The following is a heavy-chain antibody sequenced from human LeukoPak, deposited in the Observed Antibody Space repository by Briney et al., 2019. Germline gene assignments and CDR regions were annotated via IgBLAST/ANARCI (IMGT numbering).Heavy chain of an antibody. CDR1: GYTFTGYY. CDR2: INPNSGGT. J-gene: IGHJ4*02. D-gene: IGHD6-13*01. CDR3: ARAAAGTGYYFDY. V-gene: IGHV1-2*02. Sequence: GASVKVSCKASGYTFTGYYMHWVRQAPGQGLEWMGWINPNSGGTNYAQKFQGRVTMTRDTSISTAYMELSSLRSEDTAVYYCARAAAGTGYYFDYWGQGTLVTVSS.